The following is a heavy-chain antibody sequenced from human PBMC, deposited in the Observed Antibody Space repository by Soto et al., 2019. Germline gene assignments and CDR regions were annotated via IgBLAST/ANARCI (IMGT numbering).Heavy chain of an antibody. CDR2: IIPIFGTA. J-gene: IGHJ6*02. D-gene: IGHD5-12*01. V-gene: IGHV1-69*06. CDR1: GGTFSSYA. CDR3: ARDWVATINYYYSAMDV. Sequence: ASVKVSCKASGGTFSSYAISWVRQAPGQGLEWMGGIIPIFGTANYAQKFQGRVTITADKSTSTAYMELSSLRSEDTAVYYCARDWVATINYYYSAMDVWGQGTTVTVSS.